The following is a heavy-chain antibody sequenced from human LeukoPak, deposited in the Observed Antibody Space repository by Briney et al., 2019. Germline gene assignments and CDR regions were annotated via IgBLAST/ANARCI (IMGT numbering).Heavy chain of an antibody. V-gene: IGHV3-11*04. CDR3: ARDMMGYSSSYGY. J-gene: IGHJ4*02. Sequence: SGGSLRLSCAASGFTFSNYYMSWIRQAPGKGLEWVSYISSSGSTIYYADSVKGRFTISRDNAKNSLYLQMNSLRAEDTAVYYCARDMMGYSSSYGYWGQGTLVTVSS. D-gene: IGHD6-6*01. CDR1: GFTFSNYY. CDR2: ISSSGSTI.